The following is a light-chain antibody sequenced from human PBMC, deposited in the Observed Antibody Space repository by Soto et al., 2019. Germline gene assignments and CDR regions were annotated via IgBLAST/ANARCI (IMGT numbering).Light chain of an antibody. J-gene: IGKJ1*01. V-gene: IGKV3-11*01. CDR2: DAS. Sequence: EIVLTQSPATLSLSPGERATLSCSASQSGGSYFAWYQQKPGQAPRLLIYDASNRATGIPARFSGSGSGTDFTLTSSSLEPDDFAVYDCQQRGNWPVTFGQGTRVVIK. CDR3: QQRGNWPVT. CDR1: QSGGSY.